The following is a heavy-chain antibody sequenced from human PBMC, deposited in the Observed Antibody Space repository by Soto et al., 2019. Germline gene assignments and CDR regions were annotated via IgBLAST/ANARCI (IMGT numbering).Heavy chain of an antibody. CDR3: ARYHDYGDYGGFDY. CDR1: GGSISSYY. V-gene: IGHV4-59*08. CDR2: IYYSGST. Sequence: SETLSLTCTVSGGSISSYYWSWIRQPPGKGLEWIGYIYYSGSTNYNPSLKSRVTISVDTSKNQFSLKLSSVTAADTAVYYCARYHDYGDYGGFDYWGQGTQVTVSS. D-gene: IGHD4-17*01. J-gene: IGHJ4*02.